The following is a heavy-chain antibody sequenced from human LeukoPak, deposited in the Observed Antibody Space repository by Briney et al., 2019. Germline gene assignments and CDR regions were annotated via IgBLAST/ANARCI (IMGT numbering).Heavy chain of an antibody. J-gene: IGHJ4*02. D-gene: IGHD4-17*01. CDR3: ARVIGSYGDSAY. Sequence: GGSLRLSCAASGFTFSSFSMNWVRQAPGKGLEWISYITSSSSSTYYADSVKGRFTISRDNAKNSLYLQMNSLRAEDTAVYYCARVIGSYGDSAYWGQGTLVTVSS. CDR1: GFTFSSFS. V-gene: IGHV3-48*04. CDR2: ITSSSSST.